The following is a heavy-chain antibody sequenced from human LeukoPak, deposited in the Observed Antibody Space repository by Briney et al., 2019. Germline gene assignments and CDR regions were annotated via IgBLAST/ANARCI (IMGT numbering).Heavy chain of an antibody. CDR2: IIPILGIA. D-gene: IGHD3-22*01. CDR1: GGTFSSYA. V-gene: IGHV1-69*04. J-gene: IGHJ4*02. Sequence: SVKVSCKASGGTFSSYAISWVRQAPGQGLEWMGRIIPILGIANYAQKFQGRVTITADKSTSTAYMELSSLRSEDTAVYYCARYYDRIDEIGYWGQGTLVTVSS. CDR3: ARYYDRIDEIGY.